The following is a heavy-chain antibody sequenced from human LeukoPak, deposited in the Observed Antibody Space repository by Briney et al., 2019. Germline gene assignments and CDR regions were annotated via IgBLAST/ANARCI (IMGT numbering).Heavy chain of an antibody. V-gene: IGHV4-39*01. CDR2: ICYSGST. CDR1: GCSISSSSYY. J-gene: IGHJ4*02. D-gene: IGHD2-2*02. CDR3: ARPGYCSSTSCYRRGYFDY. Sequence: SETLSLKCTVSGCSISSSSYYWRWPRQPPGKGLECIASICYSGSTYYNPSLKSRVTISVDTSKNQFSLKLSSVTAADTAVYYCARPGYCSSTSCYRRGYFDYWGQGTLVTVSS.